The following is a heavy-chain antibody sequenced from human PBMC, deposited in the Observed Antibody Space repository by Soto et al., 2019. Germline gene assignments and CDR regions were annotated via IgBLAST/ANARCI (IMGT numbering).Heavy chain of an antibody. Sequence: SETLSLTCTVSGGSISSYYWSWIRQPPGKGLEWIGYIYYSGSTNYNPSLKSRVTISVDTSMNQFSLSLTSVTAADTAVYFCARYSPPKKSYASNPGWFDSWGPGTLVTVSS. CDR1: GGSISSYY. J-gene: IGHJ5*01. CDR3: ARYSPPKKSYASNPGWFDS. V-gene: IGHV4-59*01. D-gene: IGHD3-22*01. CDR2: IYYSGST.